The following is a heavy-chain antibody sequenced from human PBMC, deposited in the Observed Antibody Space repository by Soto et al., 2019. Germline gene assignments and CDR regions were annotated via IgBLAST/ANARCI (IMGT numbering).Heavy chain of an antibody. CDR3: ARRYCSGGSCYSNWFDS. CDR2: IYPGDSDT. J-gene: IGHJ5*01. D-gene: IGHD2-15*01. CDR1: GYSFTSYW. V-gene: IGHV5-51*01. Sequence: GESLKISCKGSGYSFTSYWIGWVRQMPGKGLEWMGIIYPGDSDTRYSPSFQGQVTISADKSISTAYLQWSSLKASDTAMYYCARRYCSGGSCYSNWFDSWGQGTLVTVSS.